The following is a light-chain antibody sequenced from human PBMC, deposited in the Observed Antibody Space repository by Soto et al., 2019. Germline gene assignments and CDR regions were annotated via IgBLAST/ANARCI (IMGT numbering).Light chain of an antibody. CDR1: QSVNSN. CDR2: GAS. V-gene: IGKV3-15*01. Sequence: EIMMTQSPVTLSVSPGERATLSCRASQSVNSNLAWYQQKPGQAPRLLIYGASTRATGIPASFIGNGSGTEFTLTASSLQPEDFAVYYCQQYNNWPFTFGPGTKVHI. J-gene: IGKJ3*01. CDR3: QQYNNWPFT.